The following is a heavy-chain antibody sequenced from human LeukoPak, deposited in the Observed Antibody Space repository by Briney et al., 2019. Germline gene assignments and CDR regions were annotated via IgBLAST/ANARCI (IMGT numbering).Heavy chain of an antibody. V-gene: IGHV3-33*03. Sequence: GGSLRLSCAVSGFTFSSYGMHWFRQAPGEGLEWVAVIWSGGTKQYYADSVKGRFTISRDNSKNTLYLQINTMRAEDTAVYYCAKDDAGIGNAFDVWGQGTTVTVSS. CDR1: GFTFSSYG. CDR2: IWSGGTKQ. J-gene: IGHJ3*01. CDR3: AKDDAGIGNAFDV.